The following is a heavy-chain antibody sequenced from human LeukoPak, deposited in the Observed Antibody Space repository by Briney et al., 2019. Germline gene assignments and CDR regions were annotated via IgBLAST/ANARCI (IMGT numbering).Heavy chain of an antibody. Sequence: GASVKVSCKASGYSFTNHGMNWVRQAPGQGLGWMGWINTNTGNPMYAQGFTGRFVFSLDTSLSTAYLQISSLQPEDTAFYYCARSAAGSSYFDYWGQGTLVTVSS. D-gene: IGHD2-2*01. CDR1: GYSFTNHG. J-gene: IGHJ4*02. V-gene: IGHV7-4-1*02. CDR2: INTNTGNP. CDR3: ARSAAGSSYFDY.